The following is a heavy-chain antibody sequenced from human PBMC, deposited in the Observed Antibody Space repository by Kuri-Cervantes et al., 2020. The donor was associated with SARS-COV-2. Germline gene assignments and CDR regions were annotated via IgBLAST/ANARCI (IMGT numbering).Heavy chain of an antibody. CDR1: GFTFSSYG. D-gene: IGHD3-10*01. V-gene: IGHV3-30*02. Sequence: GGSLRLSCAASGFTFSSYGMHWVRQAPGKGLEWVAFIRYDGSNKYYADSVKGRFTISRDNSKNTLYLQMNSLRVEDTAVYYCAKVALLWFGEFFNYFDYWGQGTLVTVSS. J-gene: IGHJ4*02. CDR3: AKVALLWFGEFFNYFDY. CDR2: IRYDGSNK.